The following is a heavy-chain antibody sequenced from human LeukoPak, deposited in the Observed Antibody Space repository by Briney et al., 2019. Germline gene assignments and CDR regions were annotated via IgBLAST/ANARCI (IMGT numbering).Heavy chain of an antibody. CDR1: GFAFSDAW. Sequence: GGSLRLSCAASGFAFSDAWMTWVRQAPGKGLEWVGRIKSKTNGGTTDYAAPVKGRFTISRDDSKNTLYFQMNSLKTEDTAVYYCTALGYPQYFHHWGQGTLVTVSS. D-gene: IGHD2-15*01. J-gene: IGHJ4*02. V-gene: IGHV3-15*01. CDR3: TALGYPQYFHH. CDR2: IKSKTNGGTT.